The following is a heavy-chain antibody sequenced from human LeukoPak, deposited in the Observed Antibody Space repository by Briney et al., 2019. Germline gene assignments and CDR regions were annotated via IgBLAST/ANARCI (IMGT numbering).Heavy chain of an antibody. V-gene: IGHV4-61*02. J-gene: IGHJ4*02. Sequence: SETLSLTCTVSGDSIRRGSYWGWIRQPAGKGLEWIGRIYTSGSTNYNPSLKSRVTISVDTSKNQFSLKLSSVTAADTAVYYCARGYSSGWYPGHYFDYWGQGTLVTVSS. CDR2: IYTSGST. D-gene: IGHD6-19*01. CDR1: GDSIRRGSY. CDR3: ARGYSSGWYPGHYFDY.